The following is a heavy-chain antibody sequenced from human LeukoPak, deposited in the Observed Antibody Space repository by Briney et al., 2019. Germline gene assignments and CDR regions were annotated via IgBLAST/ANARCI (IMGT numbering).Heavy chain of an antibody. V-gene: IGHV3-30-3*01. Sequence: GGSLRLSCAASGFTFSSYAMHWVRQAPGKGLEWVAVISYDGSNKYYADSVKGRFTISRDNSKNTLYLQMNSLRAEDTAVYYCARDFSFHTVTTFDPWGQGTLVTVSS. D-gene: IGHD4-11*01. CDR2: ISYDGSNK. CDR1: GFTFSSYA. CDR3: ARDFSFHTVTTFDP. J-gene: IGHJ5*02.